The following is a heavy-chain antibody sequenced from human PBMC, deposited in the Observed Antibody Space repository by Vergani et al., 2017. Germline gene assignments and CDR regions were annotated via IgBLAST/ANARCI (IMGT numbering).Heavy chain of an antibody. Sequence: QLQLQESGSGLVKPSQTLSLTCAVSGGSISSGGYSWSWIRQPPGKGLEWIGEINHSGSTNYNPSLKSRVTISVDTSKNQFSLKLSAVTAADTAVYYCARGGKLAARRQNDYWGQGTLVTVSS. CDR1: GGSISSGGYS. D-gene: IGHD6-6*01. J-gene: IGHJ4*02. V-gene: IGHV4-30-2*01. CDR3: ARGGKLAARRQNDY. CDR2: INHSGST.